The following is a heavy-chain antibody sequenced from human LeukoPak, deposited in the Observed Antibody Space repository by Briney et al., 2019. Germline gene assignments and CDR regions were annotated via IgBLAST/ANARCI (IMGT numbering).Heavy chain of an antibody. CDR2: INHSGST. Sequence: PSGTLSLTCAVSGGSISSSNWWSWVRQPPGKGLEWIGEINHSGSTNYNPSLKSRVTISVDTSKNQFSLKLSSVTAADTAVYYCARHRSSSLHYYYMDVWGKGTTVTVSS. V-gene: IGHV4-4*02. CDR1: GGSISSSNW. J-gene: IGHJ6*03. D-gene: IGHD6-13*01. CDR3: ARHRSSSLHYYYMDV.